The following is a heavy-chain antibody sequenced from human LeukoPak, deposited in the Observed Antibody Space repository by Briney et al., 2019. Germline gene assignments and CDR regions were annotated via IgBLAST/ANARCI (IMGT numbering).Heavy chain of an antibody. CDR3: ARNQDYGVYNSVGAFDI. V-gene: IGHV3-48*01. Sequence: PGGSLRLSCAASGFTFSSYSMNWVRQAPGKGLEWVSYISSSSSTIYYADSVKGRFTISRDNSKNTLYLQMNSLRAEDTAVYYCARNQDYGVYNSVGAFDIWGQGTMVTVSS. CDR2: ISSSSSTI. D-gene: IGHD4-17*01. CDR1: GFTFSSYS. J-gene: IGHJ3*02.